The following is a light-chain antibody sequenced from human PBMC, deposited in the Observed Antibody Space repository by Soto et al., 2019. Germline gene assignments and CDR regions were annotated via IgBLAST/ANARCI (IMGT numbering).Light chain of an antibody. CDR1: KSISSW. Sequence: DIQMTQSPSTLSASVGDRVTITCRASKSISSWLAWYQQKPGKAPKLLIYKASSLESGVPSRFSGSGSGTEFTLTITSLQPDDFATYYYQQYNSYSRTFGQGTKVEIK. CDR2: KAS. CDR3: QQYNSYSRT. J-gene: IGKJ1*01. V-gene: IGKV1-5*03.